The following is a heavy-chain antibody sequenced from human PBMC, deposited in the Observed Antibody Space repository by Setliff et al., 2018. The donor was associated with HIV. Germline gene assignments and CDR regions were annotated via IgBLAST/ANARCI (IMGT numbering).Heavy chain of an antibody. CDR2: IHSSGAT. J-gene: IGHJ4*02. CDR1: GGSFSSTTYH. Sequence: SETLSLTCTVSGGSFSSTTYHWGWIRQPPGKGLEWIGSIHSSGATYYNTSLKSRVVMSVDSSRSRFSLKLSSVTAADTAVYYCARGVAAAGLWGQGTLVTVSS. CDR3: ARGVAAAGL. D-gene: IGHD6-13*01. V-gene: IGHV4-39*07.